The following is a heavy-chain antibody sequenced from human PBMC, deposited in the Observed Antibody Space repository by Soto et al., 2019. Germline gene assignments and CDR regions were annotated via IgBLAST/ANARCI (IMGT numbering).Heavy chain of an antibody. CDR1: GFTFGDYA. Sequence: GGSLRLSCTASGFTFGDYAMSWFRQAPGKGLEWVGFIRSKAYGGTTEYAASVKGRFTISRDDSKSIAYLQMNSLKTEDTAVYYCTRDFRRGYSWRPDYWGQGTLVTVSS. CDR2: IRSKAYGGTT. D-gene: IGHD5-18*01. CDR3: TRDFRRGYSWRPDY. J-gene: IGHJ4*02. V-gene: IGHV3-49*03.